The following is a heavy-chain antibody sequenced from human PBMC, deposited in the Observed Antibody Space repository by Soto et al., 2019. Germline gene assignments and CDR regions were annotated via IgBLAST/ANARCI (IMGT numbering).Heavy chain of an antibody. J-gene: IGHJ3*02. CDR3: AKDPNGDYIGGFDM. CDR2: VGATGSNI. Sequence: GGSLGLSCAASGFTFTRYAMSWVRQAPGKGLEWVSGVGATGSNIHYADSVRGRFTISRDISKNTLYLQMNSLRVDDTAVYYCAKDPNGDYIGGFDMLGQGTMVTVSS. CDR1: GFTFTRYA. V-gene: IGHV3-23*01. D-gene: IGHD4-17*01.